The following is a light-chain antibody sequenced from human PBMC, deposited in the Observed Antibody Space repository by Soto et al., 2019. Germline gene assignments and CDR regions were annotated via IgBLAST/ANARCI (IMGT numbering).Light chain of an antibody. CDR1: QSVSSSY. Sequence: ESVLTQSPGTLSLSPGERATLSCRASQSVSSSYLAWYQQKPGQAPRLLIYGASSRATGIPDRFSGGGSGTDFTLTISRLEPEDFAVYYCQHYGSSPKTFGQGTKVEIK. V-gene: IGKV3-20*01. CDR2: GAS. CDR3: QHYGSSPKT. J-gene: IGKJ1*01.